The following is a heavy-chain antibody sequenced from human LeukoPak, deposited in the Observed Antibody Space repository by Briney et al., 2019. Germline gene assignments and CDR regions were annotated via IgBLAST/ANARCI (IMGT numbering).Heavy chain of an antibody. V-gene: IGHV1-18*01. CDR2: ISAYNGKT. D-gene: IGHD2-21*02. J-gene: IGHJ4*02. CDR3: ARDLGDIPLTVFFDY. Sequence: GASVKVSCKASGYTFTNFGISWVRQAPGQGLEWMGWISAYNGKTNYAQNLQGRVTMTTDTSTSTAYMELRSLRSDDTAVYYCARDLGDIPLTVFFDYWGQGTLVTVSS. CDR1: GYTFTNFG.